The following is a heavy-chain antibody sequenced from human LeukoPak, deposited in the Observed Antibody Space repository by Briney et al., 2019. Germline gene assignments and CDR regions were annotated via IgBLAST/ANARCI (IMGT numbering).Heavy chain of an antibody. CDR1: EFTVSSNS. Sequence: GGSLRLSCAASEFTVSSNSMSWVRQAPGKGLEWVSGVYGGGSTFYADSVKGRFIISRDSSKNTLYLQMNTLRAEDTAVYYCAGGHSSGSYFNAYHLWGQGTMVTVSS. CDR3: AGGHSSGSYFNAYHL. D-gene: IGHD3-22*01. CDR2: VYGGGST. J-gene: IGHJ3*01. V-gene: IGHV3-53*01.